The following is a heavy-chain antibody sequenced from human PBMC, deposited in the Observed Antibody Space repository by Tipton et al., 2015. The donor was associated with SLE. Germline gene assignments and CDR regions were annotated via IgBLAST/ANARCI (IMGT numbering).Heavy chain of an antibody. Sequence: SLRLSCAASGFTFNIHGMMWVRQAPGRGLEWVGSLKNKAHGGTANYAASVEGRFTISRDESKSIAFLQMNSLRIEDTAVYYCTLTPTLIVAGLGDSWGQGTLVTVSS. D-gene: IGHD2/OR15-2a*01. CDR1: GFTFNIHG. J-gene: IGHJ4*02. CDR2: LKNKAHGGTA. V-gene: IGHV3-49*04. CDR3: TLTPTLIVAGLGDS.